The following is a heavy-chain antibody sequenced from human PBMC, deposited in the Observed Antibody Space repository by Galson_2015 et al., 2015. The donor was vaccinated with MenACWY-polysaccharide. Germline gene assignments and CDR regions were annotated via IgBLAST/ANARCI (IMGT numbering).Heavy chain of an antibody. J-gene: IGHJ4*02. CDR2: K. Sequence: KYYADSVKGRFTLSRDTSKNTLYLQMDSLRAEDTAVYYCAKDRTAAASDGDYWGQGTLVTVSS. D-gene: IGHD6-13*01. V-gene: IGHV3-30*02. CDR3: AKDRTAAASDGDY.